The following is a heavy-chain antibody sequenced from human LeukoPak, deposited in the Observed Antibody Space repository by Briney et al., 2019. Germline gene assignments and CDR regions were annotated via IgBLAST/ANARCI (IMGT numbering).Heavy chain of an antibody. J-gene: IGHJ4*02. V-gene: IGHV3-7*01. CDR3: TRDLDTTDC. CDR1: GFTFSSYW. D-gene: IGHD1-1*01. CDR2: IKQDGSEK. Sequence: GGSLRLSCAASGFTFSSYWMHWVRQAPGKGLEWVANIKQDGSEKYYVDSVKGRFTISIDNANNSLYLQMNSLRADDTAVYYCTRDLDTTDCWGQGTLVTVSS.